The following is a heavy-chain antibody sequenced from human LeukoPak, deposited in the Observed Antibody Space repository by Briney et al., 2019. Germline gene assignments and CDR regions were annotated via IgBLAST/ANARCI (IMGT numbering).Heavy chain of an antibody. Sequence: AGGSLRLSCAASGFTFSSYWMSWVRQAPGKGQEWVANIKQDGSEKYYVDSVKGRFTISRDNAKNSLYLQMNSLRAEDTAVYYCARDRLAVAGTTFYYYYYYMDVWGKGTTVTVSS. J-gene: IGHJ6*03. CDR3: ARDRLAVAGTTFYYYYYYMDV. V-gene: IGHV3-7*01. CDR1: GFTFSSYW. D-gene: IGHD6-19*01. CDR2: IKQDGSEK.